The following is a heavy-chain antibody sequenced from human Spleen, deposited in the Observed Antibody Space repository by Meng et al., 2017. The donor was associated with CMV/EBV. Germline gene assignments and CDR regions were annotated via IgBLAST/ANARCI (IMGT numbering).Heavy chain of an antibody. Sequence: GESLKISCAASGFTFSSYAMSWVRQAPGKGLEWVSAIGGSTYYADSVKGRFTISRDNSKNTLYLQMNSLRAEDTAVYYCAKTLFIGRGGGLFGSYRYWGQGTLVTVSS. CDR3: AKTLFIGRGGGLFGSYRY. CDR1: GFTFSSYA. D-gene: IGHD3-16*02. J-gene: IGHJ4*02. V-gene: IGHV3-23*01. CDR2: IGGST.